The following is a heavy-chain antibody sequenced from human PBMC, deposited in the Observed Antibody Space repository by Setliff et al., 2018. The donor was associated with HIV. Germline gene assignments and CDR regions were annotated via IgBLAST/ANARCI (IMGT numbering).Heavy chain of an antibody. CDR2: ISAYNGNT. D-gene: IGHD3-3*01. Sequence: ASVKVSCKASGGTFSSYAISWVRQAPGQGLEWMGWISAYNGNTNYAQKLQGRVTMTTDTSTSTAYMELRSLRSDDTAVYYCARESYNFWSGYPSSFDYWGQGTLVTVSS. J-gene: IGHJ4*02. V-gene: IGHV1-18*01. CDR3: ARESYNFWSGYPSSFDY. CDR1: GGTFSSYA.